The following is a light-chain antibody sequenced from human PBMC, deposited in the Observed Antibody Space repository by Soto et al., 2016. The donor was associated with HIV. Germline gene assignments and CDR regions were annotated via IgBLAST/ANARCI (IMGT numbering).Light chain of an antibody. CDR2: AAS. J-gene: IGKJ3*01. CDR3: QHLNSYPPFT. Sequence: DIQLTQSPSFLSASVGDRVTITCRASQGISSYLAWYQQKPGKAPKLLIYAASTLQSGVPSRFSGSGSGTEFTLTISSLHPEDFTTYYCQHLNSYPPFTFGPGPKWISN. V-gene: IGKV1-9*01. CDR1: QGISSY.